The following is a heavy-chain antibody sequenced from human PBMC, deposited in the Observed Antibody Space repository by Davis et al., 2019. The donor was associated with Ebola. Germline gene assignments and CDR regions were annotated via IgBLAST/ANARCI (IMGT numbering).Heavy chain of an antibody. J-gene: IGHJ6*02. CDR1: GFTFSSYA. CDR2: ISSNGGST. D-gene: IGHD3/OR15-3a*01. CDR3: AKASDSYYYHGMDV. V-gene: IGHV3-64*01. Sequence: GGSLRLSCAASGFTFSSYAMHWVRQAPGKGLEYVSAISSNGGSTYYANSVKGRFTISRDNSKNTLYLQMGSLRAEDMAVYYCAKASDSYYYHGMDVWGQGTTVTVSS.